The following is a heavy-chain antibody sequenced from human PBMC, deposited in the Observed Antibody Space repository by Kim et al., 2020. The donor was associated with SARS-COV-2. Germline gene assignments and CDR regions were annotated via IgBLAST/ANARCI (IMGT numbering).Heavy chain of an antibody. Sequence: GGSLRLSCAASGFTFSSYAMHWVRQAPGKGLEWVAVISYDGSNKYYADSVKGRFTISRDNSKNTLYLQMNSLRAEDTAVYYCARPHYGIVVPAAIPDYWGQGTLVTVSS. J-gene: IGHJ4*02. V-gene: IGHV3-30-3*01. CDR1: GFTFSSYA. D-gene: IGHD2-2*02. CDR3: ARPHYGIVVPAAIPDY. CDR2: ISYDGSNK.